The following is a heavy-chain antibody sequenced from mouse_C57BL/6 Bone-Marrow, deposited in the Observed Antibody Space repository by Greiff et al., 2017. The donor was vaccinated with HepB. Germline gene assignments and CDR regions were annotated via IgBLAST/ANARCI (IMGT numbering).Heavy chain of an antibody. CDR3: ARDNLYGREAMDY. Sequence: VQLKESGGGLVKPGGSLKLSCAASGFTFSSYAMSWFRQTPEKRLEWVATISDGGSYTNYPDNVKGRFTISRDNAKNNLYLQMSHLKAEDTAMYYCARDNLYGREAMDYWGQGTSVTVSS. CDR2: ISDGGSYT. CDR1: GFTFSSYA. V-gene: IGHV5-4*01. J-gene: IGHJ4*01. D-gene: IGHD1-1*01.